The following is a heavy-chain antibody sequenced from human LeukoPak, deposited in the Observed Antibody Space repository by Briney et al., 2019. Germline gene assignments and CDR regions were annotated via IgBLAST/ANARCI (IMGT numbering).Heavy chain of an antibody. Sequence: SETLSLTCTVSGGSFSSYYWSWVRQPPGKGLEWIGYNSYNGSSNYNPSLKSRVTISIDTSRNQFSLKLSSVTAADTAVYYCARNGGSYAFDYWGQGSLVTVSS. V-gene: IGHV4-59*01. D-gene: IGHD1-26*01. CDR1: GGSFSSYY. CDR3: ARNGGSYAFDY. CDR2: NSYNGSS. J-gene: IGHJ4*02.